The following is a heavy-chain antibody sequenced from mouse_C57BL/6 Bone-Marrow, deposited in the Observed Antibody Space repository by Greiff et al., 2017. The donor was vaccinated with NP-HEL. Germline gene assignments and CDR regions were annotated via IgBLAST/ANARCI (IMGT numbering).Heavy chain of an antibody. CDR2: ILPGSGST. Sequence: QVQLQQSGAELMKPGASVKLSCKATGYTFTGYWIEWVKQRPGHGLEWIGEILPGSGSTNYNEKFKGKATFTADTSSNTAYMQLSSLTTEDSAIYYCAAFITTVVALPDYFDYWGQGTTLTVSA. CDR1: GYTFTGYW. J-gene: IGHJ2*01. CDR3: AAFITTVVALPDYFDY. D-gene: IGHD1-1*01. V-gene: IGHV1-9*01.